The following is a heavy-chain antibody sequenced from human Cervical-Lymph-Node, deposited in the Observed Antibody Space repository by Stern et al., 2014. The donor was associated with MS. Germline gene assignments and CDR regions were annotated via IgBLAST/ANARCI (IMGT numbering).Heavy chain of an antibody. D-gene: IGHD1-26*01. J-gene: IGHJ4*02. Sequence: QVQLGQSGAEVKKPGSSVKVSCKASGGTFSNYAISWVRQAPGQGLEWMGGIIPIFGTPNYAQKFQGRVTITADESTSTAYMELSSLRSEDTAVYYCAREGIPGAGGTFDNWGQGTLVIVSS. V-gene: IGHV1-69*01. CDR1: GGTFSNYA. CDR2: IIPIFGTP. CDR3: AREGIPGAGGTFDN.